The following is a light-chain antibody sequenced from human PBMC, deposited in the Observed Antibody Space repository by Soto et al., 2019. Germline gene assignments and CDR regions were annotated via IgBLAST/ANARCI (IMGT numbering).Light chain of an antibody. CDR2: EVS. J-gene: IGLJ1*01. Sequence: QSVLAQPSSVSGSPGQSITISCTGTSTDVGGYNYVSWYQHHPGKGPKLIIYEVSNRPSGVSDRFSGSMSGNKASLIISNLEAEDESDYHGGSYTGTGTPFVFGTGTKVTVL. CDR3: GSYTGTGTPFV. CDR1: STDVGGYNY. V-gene: IGLV2-14*01.